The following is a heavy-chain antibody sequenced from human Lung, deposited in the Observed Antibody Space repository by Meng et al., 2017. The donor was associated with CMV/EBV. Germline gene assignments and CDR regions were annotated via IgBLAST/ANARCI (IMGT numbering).Heavy chain of an antibody. J-gene: IGHJ5*02. CDR3: TRGRGSTHKGNWFDP. Sequence: ASVXVSXKASGYTFTSYDINWVRQATGQGLEWMGWMNPNSGNTAYAPKFQGRLTMTRNTSINTAYMDLSSLRSEDTAIYYCTRGRGSTHKGNWFDPWGQGXLVTASS. CDR1: GYTFTSYD. D-gene: IGHD3-10*01. V-gene: IGHV1-8*01. CDR2: MNPNSGNT.